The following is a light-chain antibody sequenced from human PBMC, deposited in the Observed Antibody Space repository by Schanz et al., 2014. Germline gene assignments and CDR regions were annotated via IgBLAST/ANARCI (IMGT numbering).Light chain of an antibody. CDR3: SSYAGSNNLV. CDR1: SSDIGRYNY. Sequence: QSALTQPPSASGSPGQSVTISCTGTSSDIGRYNYVSWYQQHPGKAPKLILFEVVKRPTGVPDRFSGSKSGNTASLTISGLQAEDEAVYYCSSYAGSNNLVFGGGTKLTVL. J-gene: IGLJ2*01. CDR2: EVV. V-gene: IGLV2-8*01.